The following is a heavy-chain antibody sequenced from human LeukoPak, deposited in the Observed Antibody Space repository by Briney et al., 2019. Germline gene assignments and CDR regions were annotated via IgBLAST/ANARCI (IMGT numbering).Heavy chain of an antibody. CDR3: ASLEMATINFDY. CDR1: GGSISSHY. J-gene: IGHJ4*02. Sequence: SETLSLTCTVSGGSISSHYWSWIRQPAGKGLEWIGRIYTSGSTNYNPSLKSRVTMSVDTSKNQFSLKLSSETAADTAVYYCASLEMATINFDYWGQGTLVTVSS. V-gene: IGHV4-4*07. CDR2: IYTSGST. D-gene: IGHD5-24*01.